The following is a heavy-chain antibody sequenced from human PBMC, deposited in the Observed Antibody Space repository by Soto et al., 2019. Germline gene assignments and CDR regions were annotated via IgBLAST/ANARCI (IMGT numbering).Heavy chain of an antibody. Sequence: EVQLVESGGGLVQRGGSLRLSCAASGFAFSTYWMNWVRQAPGKGLEWVANIKPDGTEKHYVDSMKGRFTVSRDNAKNSLYLQVNSLRAEDTAVYSCARDVVGSSFVDLWGQGTMVSVSS. CDR3: ARDVVGSSFVDL. J-gene: IGHJ3*01. CDR2: IKPDGTEK. D-gene: IGHD6-13*01. V-gene: IGHV3-7*01. CDR1: GFAFSTYW.